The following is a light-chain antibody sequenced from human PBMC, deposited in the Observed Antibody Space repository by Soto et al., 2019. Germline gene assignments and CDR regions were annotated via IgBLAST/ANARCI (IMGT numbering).Light chain of an antibody. Sequence: QSALTQPASVSGSPGQSITISCTGTSSDVGGYNYVSWYQQHPGKAPKLMIYGVINRPSGVSNRFSGSKSGNTASLTISGLQAEDEADYYCSSYTTFSTWVFGGGTKLTVL. CDR1: SSDVGGYNY. CDR3: SSYTTFSTWV. J-gene: IGLJ3*02. CDR2: GVI. V-gene: IGLV2-14*01.